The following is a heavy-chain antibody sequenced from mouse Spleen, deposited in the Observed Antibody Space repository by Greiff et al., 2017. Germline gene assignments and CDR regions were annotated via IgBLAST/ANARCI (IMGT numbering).Heavy chain of an antibody. CDR3: ARRASGYFDV. D-gene: IGHD3-1*01. J-gene: IGHJ1*01. CDR1: GFTFSSYA. V-gene: IGHV5-9-1*01. Sequence: EVMLVESGGGLVKPGGSLKLSCAASGFTFSSYAMSWVRQTPEKRLEWVATISSGGSYTYYPDSVKGRFTISRDNAKNTLYLQMSSLRSEDTAMYYCARRASGYFDVWGAGTTVTVSS. CDR2: ISSGGSYT.